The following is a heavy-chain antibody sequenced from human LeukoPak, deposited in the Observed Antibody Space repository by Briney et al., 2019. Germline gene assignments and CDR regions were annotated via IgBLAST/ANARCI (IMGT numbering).Heavy chain of an antibody. CDR2: VHHSGIT. Sequence: SETLSLTCVVSGGFISSGGYYWGWIRHPPEKGLEWVGSVHHSGITYYNTSLKSRVTISVDKSKNQFSLELTSVTAADTAVYYCARNPPNYYDSSGRMGAFDVWGQGTMVTVSS. CDR3: ARNPPNYYDSSGRMGAFDV. J-gene: IGHJ3*01. CDR1: GGFISSGGYY. D-gene: IGHD3-22*01. V-gene: IGHV4-39*01.